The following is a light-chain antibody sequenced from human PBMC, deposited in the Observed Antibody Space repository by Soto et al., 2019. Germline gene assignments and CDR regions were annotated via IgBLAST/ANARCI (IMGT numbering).Light chain of an antibody. CDR2: AAS. V-gene: IGKV1-27*01. J-gene: IGKJ1*01. CDR1: QGISNY. CDR3: QKYNSAST. Sequence: DIQMTQSPSSLSASVGDRVTITCRASQGISNYLAWYQQKPGKVPKLLIYAASTLQSGVPSRFSGSGSGTDFTLTISSLQPEDVATYYCQKYNSASTLGQGTKVEIK.